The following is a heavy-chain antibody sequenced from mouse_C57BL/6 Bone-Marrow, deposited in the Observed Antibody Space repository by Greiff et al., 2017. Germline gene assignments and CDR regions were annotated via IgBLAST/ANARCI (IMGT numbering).Heavy chain of an antibody. D-gene: IGHD2-5*01. J-gene: IGHJ4*01. Sequence: EVQGVESGGGLVKPGGSLKLSCAASGFTFSSYAMSWVRQTPEKRLEWVATISDGGSYTYYPDNVKGRFTISRANAKNNLYLQMSHLKSEDTAMYYCARDQAYYSNYVDAMDYWGQGTSVTVSS. CDR3: ARDQAYYSNYVDAMDY. V-gene: IGHV5-4*01. CDR2: ISDGGSYT. CDR1: GFTFSSYA.